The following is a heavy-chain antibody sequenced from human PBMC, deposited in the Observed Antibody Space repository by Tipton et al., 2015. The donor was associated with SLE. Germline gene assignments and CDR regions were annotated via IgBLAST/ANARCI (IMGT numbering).Heavy chain of an antibody. CDR2: IYYSGST. D-gene: IGHD2/OR15-2a*01. Sequence: GLVKPSETLSLTCTVSDGPISNFHCSWIRQSPGKGLEWIGSIYYSGSTYYNPSLKSRVTISVDTSKNQFSLKLSSVTAADTAVYYCARIIRGVYYYYMDVWGKGTTVTVSS. V-gene: IGHV4-59*05. CDR3: ARIIRGVYYYYMDV. CDR1: DGPISNFH. J-gene: IGHJ6*03.